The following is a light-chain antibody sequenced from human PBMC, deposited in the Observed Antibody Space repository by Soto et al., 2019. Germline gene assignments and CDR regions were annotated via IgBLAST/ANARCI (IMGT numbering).Light chain of an antibody. V-gene: IGKV1-39*01. CDR3: QQCYSTPPT. J-gene: IGKJ1*01. CDR2: EAS. CDR1: QSISSY. Sequence: DIQMTQSPSSLSASVGDRVTITCRASQSISSYLTWFQQKPGKAPKSLIYEASTLKSGVPSKFSGSGSGTDFTLTISSLQPEDFATYYCQQCYSTPPTFGQGTKVDIK.